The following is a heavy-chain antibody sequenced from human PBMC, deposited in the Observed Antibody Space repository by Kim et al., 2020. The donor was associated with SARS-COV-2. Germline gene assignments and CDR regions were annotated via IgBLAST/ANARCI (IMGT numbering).Heavy chain of an antibody. CDR3: ARQSYYYYGMDV. J-gene: IGHJ6*02. Sequence: YYPNSVKGRFTISRDNAKNSLYLQMNSLRDEDTAVYYCARQSYYYYGMDVWAKGPRSPSP. V-gene: IGHV3-48*02.